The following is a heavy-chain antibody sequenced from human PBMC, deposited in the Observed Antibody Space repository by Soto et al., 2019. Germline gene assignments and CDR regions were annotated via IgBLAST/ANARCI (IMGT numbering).Heavy chain of an antibody. D-gene: IGHD1-1*01. CDR2: VNPNTGVT. Sequence: ASVKVSCKASGYTFTAFYMNWVRQAPGQGLEWLGWVNPNTGVTKYAQKFRGRVTMTRDTSINTAYMELSGLPSDDTAVYFCTTLRLDPWGQGTLVTVSS. CDR1: GYTFTAFY. CDR3: TTLRLDP. V-gene: IGHV1-2*02. J-gene: IGHJ5*02.